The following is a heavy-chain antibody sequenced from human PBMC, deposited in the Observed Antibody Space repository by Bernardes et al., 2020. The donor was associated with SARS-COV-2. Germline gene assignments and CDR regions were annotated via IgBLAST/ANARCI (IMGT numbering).Heavy chain of an antibody. CDR3: ARGYYCDPTPKEDY. CDR2: ISAFNGKT. D-gene: IGHD3-22*01. J-gene: IGHJ4*02. Sequence: ASVKVSCKASGYTFTSYGITWVRQAPGQGLEWVGWISAFNGKTNHAQRLQGRVTMTTDTSTSTAYMELRSLRSDDTAVYYCARGYYCDPTPKEDYWGQGTLVTVSS. CDR1: GYTFTSYG. V-gene: IGHV1-18*01.